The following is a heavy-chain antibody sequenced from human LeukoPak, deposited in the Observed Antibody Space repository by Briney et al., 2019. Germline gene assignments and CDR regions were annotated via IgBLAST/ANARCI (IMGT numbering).Heavy chain of an antibody. CDR1: GFTSSSYG. V-gene: IGHV3-30*18. CDR2: ISYDGSNK. J-gene: IGHJ3*02. Sequence: PGGSLRLSCAASGFTSSSYGMHWVRQAPGKGLEWVAVISYDGSNKYYADSVKGRFTISRDNSKNTLYLQMNSLRAEDTAVYYCTKPSRDGYNLGAFDIWGQGTMVTVSS. CDR3: TKPSRDGYNLGAFDI. D-gene: IGHD5-24*01.